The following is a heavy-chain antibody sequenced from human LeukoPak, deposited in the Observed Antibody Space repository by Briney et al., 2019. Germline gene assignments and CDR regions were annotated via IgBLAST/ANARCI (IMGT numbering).Heavy chain of an antibody. Sequence: SETLSLTCAVYGGSFSGYYWSWIRQPPGKGLEWIGEINHSGSTNYNPSLKSRVTISADTSKNQFSLKLSSVTAADTAVYYCARVRYSPATWVYWGQGTLVTVSS. CDR3: ARVRYSPATWVY. CDR1: GGSFSGYY. D-gene: IGHD1-26*01. V-gene: IGHV4-34*01. CDR2: INHSGST. J-gene: IGHJ4*02.